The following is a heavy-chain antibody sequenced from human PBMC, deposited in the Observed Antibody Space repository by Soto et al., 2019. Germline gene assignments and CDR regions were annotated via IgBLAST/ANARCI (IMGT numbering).Heavy chain of an antibody. CDR3: ARRGTYYYDSSGTQVYYYYGMDV. J-gene: IGHJ6*02. V-gene: IGHV4-39*01. CDR1: GGSISSSSYY. CDR2: IYYSGST. Sequence: SETLSLTCTVSGGSISSSSYYWGWIRQPPGQGLEWIGSIYYSGSTYYNPSLKSRVTISVDTSKNQFSLKLSSVTAADTAVYYCARRGTYYYDSSGTQVYYYYGMDVWGQGTTVT. D-gene: IGHD3-22*01.